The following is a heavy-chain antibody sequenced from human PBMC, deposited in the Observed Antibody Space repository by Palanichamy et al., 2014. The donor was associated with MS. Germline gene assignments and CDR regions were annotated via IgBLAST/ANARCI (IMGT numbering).Heavy chain of an antibody. CDR2: IIPIFGTA. CDR3: FQTDTNLGELGEDAFDI. CDR1: GGTFSSYA. D-gene: IGHD3-16*01. Sequence: QVQLVQSGAEVKKPGSSVKVSCKASGGTFSSYAISWVRQAPGQGLEWMGGIIPIFGTANYAQKFQGRVTITADESTSTAYMELSSLRSEDTAVYYCFQTDTNLGELGEDAFDIWGQGTMVTVSS. J-gene: IGHJ3*02. V-gene: IGHV1-69*01.